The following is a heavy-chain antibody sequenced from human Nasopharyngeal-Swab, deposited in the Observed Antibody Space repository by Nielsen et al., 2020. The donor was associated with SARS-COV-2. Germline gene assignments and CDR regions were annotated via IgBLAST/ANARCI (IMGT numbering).Heavy chain of an antibody. V-gene: IGHV3-30*18. CDR2: ISYDGSNK. J-gene: IGHJ4*02. D-gene: IGHD3-22*01. CDR3: AKVRRMYYYDSSGYYDY. Sequence: GESLKISCAASGFTFSSYGMHWVRQAPGKGLEWVAVISYDGSNKYYADSVKGRFTISRDNSKNTLYLQMNSLGVEDTAVYYCAKVRRMYYYDSSGYYDYWGQGTLVPSPQ. CDR1: GFTFSSYG.